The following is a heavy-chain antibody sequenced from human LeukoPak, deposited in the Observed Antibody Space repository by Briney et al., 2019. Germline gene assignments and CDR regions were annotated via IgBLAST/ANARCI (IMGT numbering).Heavy chain of an antibody. V-gene: IGHV3-23*01. J-gene: IGHJ4*02. CDR3: AKLLRSGYYYFDY. CDR2: NSGSGGST. Sequence: GGSLRLSCPASGSTFSSYAMSWVRQAPGKGLEGVSANSGSGGSTYYADSVKGRFTISRDNSKNTLYLQMNSLRAEDTAVYYCAKLLRSGYYYFDYWGQGTLVTVSS. CDR1: GSTFSSYA. D-gene: IGHD3-3*01.